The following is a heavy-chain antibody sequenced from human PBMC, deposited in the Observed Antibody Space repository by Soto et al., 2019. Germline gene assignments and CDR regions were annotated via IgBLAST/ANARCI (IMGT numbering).Heavy chain of an antibody. Sequence: QVQLVESGGGVVQPGKSLRLSCVASGFTFSGYAMHWIRQAPGKAPEWVALISSDGTSTLYADSVRGRFTISRDNSRYTLYLQLNSLRPDDTAVFSCARGAYRYFDYWGQGTLDTVSS. J-gene: IGHJ4*02. CDR3: ARGAYRYFDY. D-gene: IGHD4-4*01. CDR1: GFTFSGYA. CDR2: ISSDGTST. V-gene: IGHV3-30-3*01.